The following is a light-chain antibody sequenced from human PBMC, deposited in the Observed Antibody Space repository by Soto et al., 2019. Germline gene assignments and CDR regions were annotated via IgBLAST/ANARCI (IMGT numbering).Light chain of an antibody. Sequence: EIVLTQSPATLSLSPGERATLSCRASQSVSSYLAWYQQKPGQAPRLLIYDASNRATGIPARFSGSGSGTDFTLTISSLEPEDFAVYYCQQRRNWLTFGGGTQVEIX. CDR3: QQRRNWLT. CDR1: QSVSSY. CDR2: DAS. V-gene: IGKV3-11*01. J-gene: IGKJ4*01.